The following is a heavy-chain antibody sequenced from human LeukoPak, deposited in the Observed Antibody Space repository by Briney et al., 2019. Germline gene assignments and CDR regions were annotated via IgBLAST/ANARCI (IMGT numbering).Heavy chain of an antibody. CDR1: DGSISSYD. CDR3: ARLTSSWYQDWYFDL. V-gene: IGHV4-4*07. D-gene: IGHD6-13*01. J-gene: IGHJ2*01. CDR2: IYTSGSP. Sequence: SETLSLTYTVSDGSISSYDWSWIRQPAGKGLEWIGRIYTSGSPTYDPSLKSRVTMSLGTSKKQFSLKLTSVTAADTAVYYCARLTSSWYQDWYFDLWGRGTLVTVSS.